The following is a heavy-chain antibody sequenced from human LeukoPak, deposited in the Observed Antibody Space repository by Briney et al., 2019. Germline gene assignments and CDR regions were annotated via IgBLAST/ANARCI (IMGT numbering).Heavy chain of an antibody. J-gene: IGHJ4*02. Sequence: GESLKISCKGSGYSFTNYWIGWVRQMPGKGLEWMVIIYPGGSDTRYSPSFQGQVTISADKSISTAYLQWSSLEASDTAMYYCARSDGSGSFYFDYWGQGTLVTVSS. CDR2: IYPGGSDT. CDR3: ARSDGSGSFYFDY. D-gene: IGHD3-10*01. V-gene: IGHV5-51*01. CDR1: GYSFTNYW.